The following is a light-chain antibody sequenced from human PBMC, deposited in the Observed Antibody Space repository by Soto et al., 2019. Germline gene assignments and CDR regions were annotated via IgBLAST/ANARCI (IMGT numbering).Light chain of an antibody. CDR3: SSYTSTNTPYV. V-gene: IGLV2-14*01. CDR2: EVT. J-gene: IGLJ1*01. Sequence: QSALTQPASVSGSPGQSITISCTGSSSDVGAYNFVSWYQHHPGRAPKLILYEVTTRPSGVSSRFSGSKSGNTASLTISGLQADDEATYYCSSYTSTNTPYVFGTGNKLTVL. CDR1: SSDVGAYNF.